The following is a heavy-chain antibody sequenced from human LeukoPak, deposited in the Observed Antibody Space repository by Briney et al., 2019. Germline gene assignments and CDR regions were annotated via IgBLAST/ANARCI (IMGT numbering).Heavy chain of an antibody. D-gene: IGHD3-22*01. CDR1: GFSFSNYW. J-gene: IGHJ4*02. CDR3: AFTYYYDSSGYYPLYYFDY. Sequence: PGGSLRLSRAASGFSFSNYWMSWVRQAPGKGPEWVANIKQDGGEKYYVDSVKGRFTISRDNAKNSLYLQMNSLRAEDTAVYYCAFTYYYDSSGYYPLYYFDYWGQGTLVTVSS. CDR2: IKQDGGEK. V-gene: IGHV3-7*01.